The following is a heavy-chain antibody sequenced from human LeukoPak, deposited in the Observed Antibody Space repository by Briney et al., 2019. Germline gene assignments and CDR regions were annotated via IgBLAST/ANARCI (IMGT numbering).Heavy chain of an antibody. J-gene: IGHJ4*02. CDR3: ARRDVDTAMSYYFDY. CDR1: GGSISSSNW. V-gene: IGHV4-4*02. Sequence: PSETLSLTCAVSGGSISSSNWWSWVRQPPGKGLEWIGEIYHSGSTNYNPSLKSRVTISVDKSKNQFSLKLSSVTAADTAVYYCARRDVDTAMSYYFDYWGQGTLVTVSS. D-gene: IGHD5-18*01. CDR2: IYHSGST.